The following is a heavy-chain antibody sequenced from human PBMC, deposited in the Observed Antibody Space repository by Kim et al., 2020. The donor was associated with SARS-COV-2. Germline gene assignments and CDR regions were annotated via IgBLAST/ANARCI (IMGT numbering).Heavy chain of an antibody. J-gene: IGHJ4*02. CDR3: ARGGFGGYFDCLDY. CDR1: GYSFTTYW. V-gene: IGHV5-51*01. D-gene: IGHD3-9*01. Sequence: GESLKISCKGFGYSFTTYWIGWVLKLPGKALKWMGIINPGNSNTKNSPSFKGQVTTSADKSTSTAYLQWSSLKASDTAMYYCARGGFGGYFDCLDYWGQGTLVTVAS. CDR2: INPGNSNT.